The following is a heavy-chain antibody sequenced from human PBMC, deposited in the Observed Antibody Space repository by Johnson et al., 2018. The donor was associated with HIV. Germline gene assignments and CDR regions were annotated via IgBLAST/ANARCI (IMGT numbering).Heavy chain of an antibody. Sequence: QVQLVESGGGVVQPGRSLRLSCAASGFTFRTYALHWVRQAPGKGLEWVAVISYDGSNKYYADSVKGRFTISRDNSKNTLYLQMNSLRAEDTAAYYCARVRRSGTYYVDAFDIWGQGTMVTVSS. CDR3: ARVRRSGTYYVDAFDI. J-gene: IGHJ3*02. D-gene: IGHD1-26*01. CDR1: GFTFRTYA. CDR2: ISYDGSNK. V-gene: IGHV3-30*04.